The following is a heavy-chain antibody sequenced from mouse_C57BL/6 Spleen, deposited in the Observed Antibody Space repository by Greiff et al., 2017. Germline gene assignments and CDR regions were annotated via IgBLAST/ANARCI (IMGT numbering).Heavy chain of an antibody. CDR1: GYTFTDYY. Sequence: EVQLQQSGPELVKPGASVKISCKASGYTFTDYYMNWVKQSHGKSLEWIGDINPNNGGTSYNQKFKGKATLTVDKSSSTAYMELRSLTSEDSAVYYCARSSSYGSYFDYWGQGTTLTVSS. CDR3: ARSSSYGSYFDY. V-gene: IGHV1-26*01. D-gene: IGHD1-1*01. CDR2: INPNNGGT. J-gene: IGHJ2*01.